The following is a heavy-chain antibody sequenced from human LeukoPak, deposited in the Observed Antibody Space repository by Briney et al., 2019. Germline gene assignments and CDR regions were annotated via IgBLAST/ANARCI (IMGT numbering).Heavy chain of an antibody. V-gene: IGHV3-23*01. D-gene: IGHD2-15*01. CDR3: AKDRSLSGVVAASYGMDV. CDR1: GFTFSSYA. Sequence: GGSLRLSCAASGFTFSSYAMSWVRQAPGKGLEWVSAISGSGGSTYYADSVKGRLTISRDNSKNTLYLQMNSLRAEDTAVYYCAKDRSLSGVVAASYGMDVWGQGTTVTVSS. J-gene: IGHJ6*02. CDR2: ISGSGGST.